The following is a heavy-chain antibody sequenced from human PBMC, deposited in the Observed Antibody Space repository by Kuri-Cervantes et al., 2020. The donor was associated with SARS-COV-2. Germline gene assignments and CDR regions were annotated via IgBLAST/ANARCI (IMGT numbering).Heavy chain of an antibody. J-gene: IGHJ5*02. V-gene: IGHV3-66*04. CDR2: IYSGGST. CDR1: GFTVSSNY. D-gene: IGHD3-16*01. CDR3: ARHGVGGLNWFDP. Sequence: GESLKISCAASGFTVSSNYMSWVRQAPGKGLEWVSVIYSGGSTYYADSVKGRLTISRDNSKNTLYLQMNSLRAEDMAVYYCARHGVGGLNWFDPWGQGTLVTVSS.